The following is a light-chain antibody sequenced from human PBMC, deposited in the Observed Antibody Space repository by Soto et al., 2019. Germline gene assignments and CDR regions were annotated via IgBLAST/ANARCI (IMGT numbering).Light chain of an antibody. V-gene: IGKV3-20*01. CDR3: QQYGSSPGT. CDR1: PSVSNNY. J-gene: IGKJ1*01. Sequence: EIGLTQSASTLSQSPGERATSSCRASPSVSNNYLAWYQQNNGQAPRLLIYGASNRATGIPDRFSGSGNGTDLNLTISRLETEDSAVYDCQQYGSSPGTFGQGTKVDIK. CDR2: GAS.